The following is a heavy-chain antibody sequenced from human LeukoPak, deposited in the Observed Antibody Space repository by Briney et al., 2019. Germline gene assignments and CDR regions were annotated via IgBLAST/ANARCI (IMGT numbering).Heavy chain of an antibody. V-gene: IGHV3-7*01. CDR2: IKQDGSEK. CDR1: GFTFSSYW. D-gene: IGHD3-3*01. CDR3: AKTVLRFLEWLPFGEIDV. Sequence: GGSLRLSCAASGFTFSSYWMSWVRQAPGKGLEWVANIKQDGSEKYYVDSVKGRFTISRDNAKNSLYLQMNSLRAEDTAVYYCAKTVLRFLEWLPFGEIDVWGQGTTVTVSS. J-gene: IGHJ6*02.